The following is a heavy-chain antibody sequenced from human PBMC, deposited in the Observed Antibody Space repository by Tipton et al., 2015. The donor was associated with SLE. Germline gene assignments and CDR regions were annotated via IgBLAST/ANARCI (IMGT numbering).Heavy chain of an antibody. D-gene: IGHD3-10*01. CDR1: GDSINGYF. Sequence: TLSLTCTVSGDSINGYFWSWIRQPPGKGLEWIGYMFYNGNTYRNPSFKSRVTMSVDTSKKQLYLNLNSVTTADTAVYYCATEMSVWVGKQTDYYYYMDVWGKGTTVTVSS. CDR3: ATEMSVWVGKQTDYYYYMDV. CDR2: MFYNGNT. J-gene: IGHJ6*03. V-gene: IGHV4-59*01.